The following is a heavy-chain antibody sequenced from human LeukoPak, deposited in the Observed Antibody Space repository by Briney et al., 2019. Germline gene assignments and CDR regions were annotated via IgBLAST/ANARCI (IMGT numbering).Heavy chain of an antibody. D-gene: IGHD3-3*01. CDR2: ISSSSSTI. CDR3: ARDNDFWSGDFDY. V-gene: IGHV3-48*01. J-gene: IGHJ4*02. Sequence: GGSLRLSCAASGFTFSSYSMNWVRQAPGKGLEWVSYISSSSSTIYYADSVKGRFTISRDNAKNSLYLQMNSLRAEDTAVYYCARDNDFWSGDFDYWGQGTLVTVSS. CDR1: GFTFSSYS.